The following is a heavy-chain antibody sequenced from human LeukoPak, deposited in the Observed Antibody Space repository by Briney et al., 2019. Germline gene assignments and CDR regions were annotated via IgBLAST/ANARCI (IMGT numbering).Heavy chain of an antibody. CDR1: GFTFSDYY. Sequence: GGSLRLSCAASGFTFSDYYMSWIRQAPGKGLEWVSYISSSSSYTNNADSVKGRFTISRDNAKNSLYLQMNSLRAEDTAVYYCARRIGDTVTTTYNWFDPWGQGTLVTVSS. CDR2: ISSSSSYT. CDR3: ARRIGDTVTTTYNWFDP. D-gene: IGHD4-17*01. V-gene: IGHV3-11*03. J-gene: IGHJ5*02.